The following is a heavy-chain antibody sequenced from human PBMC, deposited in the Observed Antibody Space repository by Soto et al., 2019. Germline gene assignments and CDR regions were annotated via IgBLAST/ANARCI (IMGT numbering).Heavy chain of an antibody. CDR2: IYYTGIT. V-gene: IGHV4-39*01. CDR1: GDSISSYNYY. D-gene: IGHD2-15*01. Sequence: QLQLQESGPGLVKPSETLSLTCTVSGDSISSYNYYWGWIRQSPGKGLEWIGSIYYTGITDYNPSLKSRVPTSVDTSTNLFSLRLISVTAAHRAVYYCARHREGCSGGRCYLSRVHSWGQGTLVTVSS. J-gene: IGHJ4*02. CDR3: ARHREGCSGGRCYLSRVHS.